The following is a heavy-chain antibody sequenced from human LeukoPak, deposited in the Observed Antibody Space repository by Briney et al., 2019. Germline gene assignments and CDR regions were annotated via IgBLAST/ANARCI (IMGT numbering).Heavy chain of an antibody. CDR3: AKEGYSGYSAFDI. CDR2: ISTSGSYT. J-gene: IGHJ3*02. Sequence: PGGSQRLSCAASGFVFSDHYMSWIRQAPGKGLEWVSYISTSGSYTNYADSVKGRFTISRDNAKNSLYLQMNSLRADDTAMYYCAKEGYSGYSAFDIWGQGTMVTVFS. CDR1: GFVFSDHY. D-gene: IGHD5-12*01. V-gene: IGHV3-11*05.